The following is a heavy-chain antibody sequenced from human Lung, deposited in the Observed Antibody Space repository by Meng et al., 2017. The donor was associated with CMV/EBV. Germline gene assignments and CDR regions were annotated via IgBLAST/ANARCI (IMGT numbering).Heavy chain of an antibody. CDR1: GGSINSSSHY. Sequence: QLRLQESGPGLGKLSETLSLPCTASGGSINSSSHYWGWIRQPPGKGLEWIGNIYYSGLTSYNPSLKSRVTISVDTSKNQFSLKLSSVTAADTAVFYCARVWANGEGWFDPWGQGTLVTVSS. J-gene: IGHJ5*02. D-gene: IGHD2-8*01. CDR3: ARVWANGEGWFDP. CDR2: IYYSGLT. V-gene: IGHV4-39*07.